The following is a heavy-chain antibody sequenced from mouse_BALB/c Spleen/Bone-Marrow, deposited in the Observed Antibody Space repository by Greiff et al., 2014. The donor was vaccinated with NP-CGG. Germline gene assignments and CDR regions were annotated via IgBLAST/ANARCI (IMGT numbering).Heavy chain of an antibody. CDR2: INPSSGYT. J-gene: IGHJ3*01. CDR3: AREKGITFAY. D-gene: IGHD2-4*01. CDR1: GYTFTSYT. Sequence: QVQLKESGAELARPGASVKMSCKASGYTFTSYTMHWVKQRPGQGLEWIGYINPSSGYTNYNQKFKDKATLTADKSSSTAYMQLSSLTSEDSAVYYCAREKGITFAYWGQGTLVTVSA. V-gene: IGHV1-4*01.